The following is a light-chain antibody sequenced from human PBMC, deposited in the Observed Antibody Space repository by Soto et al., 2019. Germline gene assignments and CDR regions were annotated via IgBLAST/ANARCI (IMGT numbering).Light chain of an antibody. J-gene: IGKJ1*01. V-gene: IGKV3-15*01. Sequence: EIVMTQSPATLSASPGERATLSCRASQSVRSNLAWYQQKPGQAPRLLIYGASTRATGIPARFSGSGSGTEFTLSIGSLQSEDFAVYYCQQYNDGPPTVGQWTKVDIK. CDR2: GAS. CDR3: QQYNDGPPT. CDR1: QSVRSN.